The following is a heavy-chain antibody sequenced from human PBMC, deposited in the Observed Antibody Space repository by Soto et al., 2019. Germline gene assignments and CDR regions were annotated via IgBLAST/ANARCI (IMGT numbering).Heavy chain of an antibody. CDR2: INHSGST. CDR1: GGSFSGYY. J-gene: IGHJ5*02. D-gene: IGHD6-13*01. CDR3: ARIAAAGTLGWFDP. V-gene: IGHV4-34*01. Sequence: PSETLSLTCAVYGGSFSGYYWSWIRQPPGKGLEWIGEINHSGSTNYNPSLKSRVTISVDTSKNQFSLKLSSVTAADTAVYYCARIAAAGTLGWFDPWGQGTLVTVSS.